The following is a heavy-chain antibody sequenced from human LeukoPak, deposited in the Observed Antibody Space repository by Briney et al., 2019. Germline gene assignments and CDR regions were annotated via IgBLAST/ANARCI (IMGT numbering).Heavy chain of an antibody. CDR1: GGSISSSSYY. CDR3: ARHYLGGNYPDYFNH. CDR2: IYYSGNT. V-gene: IGHV4-39*01. D-gene: IGHD1-26*01. J-gene: IGHJ4*02. Sequence: SETLSLTCTVSGGSISSSSYYWGWIRQPPGKGLEWIGSIYYSGNTYYNPSLKSRVTISIDTSKNQFSLNPNSVTAADTALYSCARHYLGGNYPDYFNHWGQGTLVTVSS.